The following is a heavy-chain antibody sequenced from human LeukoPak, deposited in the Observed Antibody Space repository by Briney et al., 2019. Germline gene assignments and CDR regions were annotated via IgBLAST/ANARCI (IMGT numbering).Heavy chain of an antibody. V-gene: IGHV4-31*03. CDR2: IYYSGST. D-gene: IGHD3-22*01. Sequence: TLSLTCTVSGGSISSSSYYWSWIRQHPGKGLEWIGYIYYSGSTYYNPSLKSRVTISVDTSKNQFSLKLSSVTAADTAVYYCARVGYYYDSSGYFDYWGQGTLVTVSS. J-gene: IGHJ4*02. CDR3: ARVGYYYDSSGYFDY. CDR1: GGSISSSSYY.